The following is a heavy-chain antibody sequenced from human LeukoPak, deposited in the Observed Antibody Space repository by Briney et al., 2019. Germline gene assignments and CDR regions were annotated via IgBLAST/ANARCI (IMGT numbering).Heavy chain of an antibody. CDR2: IYHSCCT. CDR3: ARLVHFSGYPGYFDY. D-gene: IGHD6-25*01. V-gene: IGHV4-38-2*01. Sequence: PSETLSLTCAVSGYSISSGYYWGWSRPPPGKGLEWIVSIYHSCCTYYHPSLNCRLTISVDTSKHQFSLKLSSVTAADPAVYYCARLVHFSGYPGYFDYWGQGTLVTVSS. J-gene: IGHJ4*02. CDR1: GYSISSGYY.